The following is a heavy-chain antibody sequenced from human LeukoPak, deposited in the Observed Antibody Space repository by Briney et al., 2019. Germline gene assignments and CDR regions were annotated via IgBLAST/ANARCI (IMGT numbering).Heavy chain of an antibody. V-gene: IGHV3-73*01. J-gene: IGHJ4*02. D-gene: IGHD1-26*01. CDR2: IRSKANSYAT. Sequence: PGGSLRLSCAASGFTFSGSAMHWVRQASGKGLEWVGRIRSKANSYATAYAASVKGRFTISRDDSKNTAYLQMNSLKTEDTAVYHCNVAVGATNFDYWGQGTLVTVSS. CDR1: GFTFSGSA. CDR3: NVAVGATNFDY.